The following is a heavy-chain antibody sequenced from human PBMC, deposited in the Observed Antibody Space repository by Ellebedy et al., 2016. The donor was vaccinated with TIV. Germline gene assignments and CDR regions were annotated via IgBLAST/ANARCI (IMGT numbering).Heavy chain of an antibody. J-gene: IGHJ4*02. CDR3: AREVIETVGFDY. CDR1: GYMFTTYA. Sequence: ASVKVSXXASGYMFTTYAISWVRQAPGQGLEWMRRITVYNRNTNSAQKFQGRVTMTTDTSTSTAYMELRSLKSDDTAVYYCAREVIETVGFDYWGQGTLVTVSS. D-gene: IGHD3-22*01. CDR2: ITVYNRNT. V-gene: IGHV1-18*01.